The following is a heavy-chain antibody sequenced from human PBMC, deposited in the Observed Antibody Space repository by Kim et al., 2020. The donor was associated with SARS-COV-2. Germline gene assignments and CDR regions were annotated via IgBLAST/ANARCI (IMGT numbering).Heavy chain of an antibody. J-gene: IGHJ4*02. D-gene: IGHD4-17*01. CDR1: GYTFTYRY. CDR3: ARSTLASGSRDYHIES. CDR2: ITIYNGNT. Sequence: SVKVSCKASGYTFTYRYLHWVRQAPGQPLEWLGWITIYNGNTKYAQKFQDRVTITRQTSLTAVYMELSSLRSEDSAIYFCARSTLASGSRDYHIESWGQGTLFTVSS. V-gene: IGHV1-45*02.